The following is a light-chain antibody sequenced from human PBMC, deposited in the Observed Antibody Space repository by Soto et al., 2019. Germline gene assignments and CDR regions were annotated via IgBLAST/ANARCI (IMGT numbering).Light chain of an antibody. V-gene: IGKV3-20*01. CDR2: AAS. CDR3: QQYGSSLTWT. Sequence: EVVLTQSPGTVSLSPGERVTLSCRASQSVISNYLAWYQQRPGQAPRLLIYAASSRATGIPDRFSGSGSGTDFTLSISSLEAEDFAVYYGQQYGSSLTWTFGQGTKVEMK. CDR1: QSVISNY. J-gene: IGKJ1*01.